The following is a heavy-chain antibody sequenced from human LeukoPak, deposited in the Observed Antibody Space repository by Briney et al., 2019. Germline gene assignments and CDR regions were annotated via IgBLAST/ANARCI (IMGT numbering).Heavy chain of an antibody. CDR3: ARSQSGSGYSLGDY. V-gene: IGHV1-2*04. CDR2: INPNSGGT. CDR1: GYTFTGYY. J-gene: IGHJ4*02. Sequence: ASVKVSCKASGYTFTGYYMHWVRQAPGQGLEWMGWINPNSGGTNYAQKFQGWVTMTRDKSISTAYLQWSSLKASDTAMYYCARSQSGSGYSLGDYWGQGTLVTVSS. D-gene: IGHD3-22*01.